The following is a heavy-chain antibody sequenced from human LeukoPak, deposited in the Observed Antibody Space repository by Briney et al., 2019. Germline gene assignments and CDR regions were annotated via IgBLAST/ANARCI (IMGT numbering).Heavy chain of an antibody. D-gene: IGHD2-15*01. CDR1: GFTFGDYA. CDR2: IRSKAYGGTT. CDR3: TRDTQPGGAFFDY. J-gene: IGHJ4*02. V-gene: IGHV3-49*03. Sequence: GGSLRLSCTASGFTFGDYAMSWLRQAPGKGLEWVGFIRSKAYGGTTEYAASVKGRFTISRDDSKSIAYLQMNSLKTEDTAVYYCTRDTQPGGAFFDYWGQGTLVTVSS.